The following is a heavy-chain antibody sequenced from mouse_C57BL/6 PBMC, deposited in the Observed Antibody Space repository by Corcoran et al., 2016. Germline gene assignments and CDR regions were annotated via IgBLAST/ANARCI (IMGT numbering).Heavy chain of an antibody. Sequence: EVQLQQSGPELVKPGASVKISCKASGYTFTDYYMNWVKQSHGKSLEWIGDINPNNGGTSYNQKFKGKATLTVDKSSSTAYMELRSLTSEDSAVYYCARFHYDYSYWGQGTLVTVSA. CDR1: GYTFTDYY. CDR3: ARFHYDYSY. CDR2: INPNNGGT. J-gene: IGHJ3*01. D-gene: IGHD2-4*01. V-gene: IGHV1-26*01.